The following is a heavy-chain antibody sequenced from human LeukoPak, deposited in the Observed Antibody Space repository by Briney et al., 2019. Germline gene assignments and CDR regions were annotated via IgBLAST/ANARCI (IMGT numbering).Heavy chain of an antibody. Sequence: ASVKVSCKAPGYTFTGYYIHWVRRAPGQGLEWMGRINPNSGGTNYAQKFQGRVTMTRDTSISTAYMDLSSLRSDDTAVYYCTREDDSSGYRPFDIWGQGTMVTVSS. CDR3: TREDDSSGYRPFDI. J-gene: IGHJ3*02. D-gene: IGHD3-22*01. CDR2: INPNSGGT. V-gene: IGHV1-2*06. CDR1: GYTFTGYY.